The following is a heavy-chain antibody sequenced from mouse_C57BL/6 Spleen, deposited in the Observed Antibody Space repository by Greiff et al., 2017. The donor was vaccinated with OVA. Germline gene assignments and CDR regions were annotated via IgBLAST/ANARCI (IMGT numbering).Heavy chain of an antibody. CDR2: ISSGGDYI. Sequence: EVQVVESGEGLVKPGGSLKLSCAASGFTFSSYAMSWVRQTPEKRLEWVAYISSGGDYIYYADTVKGRFTISRDNARNTLYLQMSSLKSEDTAMYYCTRFITTVVATGAMDYWGQGTSVTVSS. V-gene: IGHV5-9-1*02. CDR1: GFTFSSYA. J-gene: IGHJ4*01. CDR3: TRFITTVVATGAMDY. D-gene: IGHD1-1*01.